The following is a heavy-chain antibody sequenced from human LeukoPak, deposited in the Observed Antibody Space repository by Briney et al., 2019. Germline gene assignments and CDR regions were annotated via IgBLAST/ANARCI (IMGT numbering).Heavy chain of an antibody. J-gene: IGHJ4*02. CDR2: ISSSSTYI. D-gene: IGHD1-26*01. CDR1: GFTFSSFI. V-gene: IGHV3-21*01. Sequence: GGSLRLSCAASGFTFSSFIMNWVRQPPGKGLEWVSSISSSSTYIYYADSVKGRFTISRDDAKNSLYLQMNSLRAEDTAVYYCARDGARGATLQWGQGTLVTVSS. CDR3: ARDGARGATLQ.